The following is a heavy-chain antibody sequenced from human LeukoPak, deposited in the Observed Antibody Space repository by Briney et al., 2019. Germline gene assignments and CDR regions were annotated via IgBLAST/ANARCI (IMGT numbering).Heavy chain of an antibody. D-gene: IGHD5-24*01. J-gene: IGHJ4*02. Sequence: SKTLSLTCSVSGGSITTSTYYWGWIRQPPGKGLEWIGNIYYTETTYYNPSLKSRVTISLDTSQNQFSLRLNSVTAADTAVYFCARLWRDASSSIYYFDYWGQGTLVTVSS. CDR1: GGSITTSTYY. CDR3: ARLWRDASSSIYYFDY. CDR2: IYYTETT. V-gene: IGHV4-39*01.